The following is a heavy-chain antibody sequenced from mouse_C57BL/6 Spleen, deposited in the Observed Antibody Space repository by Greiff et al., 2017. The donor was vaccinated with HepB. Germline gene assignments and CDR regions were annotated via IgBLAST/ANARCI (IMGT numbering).Heavy chain of an antibody. Sequence: QVQLKESGPGLVQPSQSLSITCTVSGFSLTSYGVHWVRQSPGKGLEWLGVIWRGGSTDYNAAFMSRLSITKDNSKSQVFFKMNSLQADDTAIYYCAKMRYYGSSYDWYFDVWGTGTTVTVSS. CDR2: IWRGGST. J-gene: IGHJ1*03. CDR3: AKMRYYGSSYDWYFDV. CDR1: GFSLTSYG. V-gene: IGHV2-5*01. D-gene: IGHD1-1*01.